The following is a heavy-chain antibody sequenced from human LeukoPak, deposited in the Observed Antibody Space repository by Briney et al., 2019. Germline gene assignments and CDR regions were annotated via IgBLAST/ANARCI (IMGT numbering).Heavy chain of an antibody. D-gene: IGHD6-13*01. V-gene: IGHV3-53*01. CDR3: AKDNEDSSSFGY. Sequence: PGGSLRLSCAASGFTVSSNYMSWVRQAPGKGLEWVSVIYSGGSTYYADSVKGRFTISRDNSKNTLYLQMNSLRAEDTAVYYCAKDNEDSSSFGYWGQGTLVTVSS. J-gene: IGHJ4*02. CDR1: GFTVSSNY. CDR2: IYSGGST.